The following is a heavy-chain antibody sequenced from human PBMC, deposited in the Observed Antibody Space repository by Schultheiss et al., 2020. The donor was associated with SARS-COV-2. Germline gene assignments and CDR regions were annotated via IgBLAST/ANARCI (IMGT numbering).Heavy chain of an antibody. V-gene: IGHV3-48*01. Sequence: GESLKISCAASGFTFSNAWMSWVRQAPGKGLEWVSYISSSSSTIYYADSVKGRFTISRDNSKNTLYLQMNSLRAEDTAVYYCAKGPALRYFERWWFDPWGQGTLVTVLL. CDR2: ISSSSSTI. CDR1: GFTFSNAW. CDR3: AKGPALRYFERWWFDP. D-gene: IGHD3-9*01. J-gene: IGHJ5*02.